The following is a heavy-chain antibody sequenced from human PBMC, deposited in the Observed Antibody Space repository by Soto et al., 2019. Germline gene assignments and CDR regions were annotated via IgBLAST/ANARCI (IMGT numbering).Heavy chain of an antibody. Sequence: GGSLRLSCVASGFTFSSYDMHWVRQAPGKGLEWVAVIWYDGNIKYYADSVKGRFTISRDNFKNTLFLQMNSLRAEDTAVYYCARHVRSGTTNDGFDIWGQGTKVTVSS. CDR1: GFTFSSYD. V-gene: IGHV3-33*01. CDR2: IWYDGNIK. D-gene: IGHD1-7*01. J-gene: IGHJ3*02. CDR3: ARHVRSGTTNDGFDI.